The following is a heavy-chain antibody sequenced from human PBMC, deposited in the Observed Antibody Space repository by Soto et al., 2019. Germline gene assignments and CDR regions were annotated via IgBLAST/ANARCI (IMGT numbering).Heavy chain of an antibody. Sequence: QVQLVQSGAEVKKPGSSVKVSRKASGGIFSTYAISWLRQAPGQGLEWMGGIIPIFGTPNYAQRFQGRVTITADESTSTAYMELSRLRSEDTAVYYCARDRGDYGSGNYYNRIDFWGQGTLVTVSS. D-gene: IGHD3-10*01. CDR1: GGIFSTYA. CDR2: IIPIFGTP. V-gene: IGHV1-69*01. J-gene: IGHJ4*02. CDR3: ARDRGDYGSGNYYNRIDF.